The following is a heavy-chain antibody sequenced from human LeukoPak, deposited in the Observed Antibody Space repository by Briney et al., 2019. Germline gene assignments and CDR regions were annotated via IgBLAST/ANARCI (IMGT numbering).Heavy chain of an antibody. CDR2: INTNTGNP. CDR1: GYTFTSYA. V-gene: IGHV7-4-1*02. CDR3: ARVLEDIVVVPAANYYYYYGMDV. D-gene: IGHD2-2*01. Sequence: ASVKVSCTASGYTFTSYAMNWVRQAPGQGLEWMGWINTNTGNPTYAQGFTGRFVFSLDTSVSTAYLQISSLKAEDTAVYYCARVLEDIVVVPAANYYYYYGMDVWGQGTTVTVSS. J-gene: IGHJ6*02.